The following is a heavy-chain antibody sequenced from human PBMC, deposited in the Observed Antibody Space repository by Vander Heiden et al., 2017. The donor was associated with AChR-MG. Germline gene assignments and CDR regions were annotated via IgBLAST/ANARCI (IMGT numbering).Heavy chain of an antibody. CDR2: IYYSGST. CDR1: GGSISSSSYY. V-gene: IGHV4-39*01. CDR3: ARPHFSGGSCYSGSWFDP. Sequence: QLQLQESGPGLVKPSETLSLTCTVSGGSISSSSYYWGWIRQPPGKGLEWIGSIYYSGSTYYNTSLKRRVTISVDTSKNQFSRKLSSVTAAETAVYYCARPHFSGGSCYSGSWFDPWGHGRLVTVSS. J-gene: IGHJ5*02. D-gene: IGHD2-15*01.